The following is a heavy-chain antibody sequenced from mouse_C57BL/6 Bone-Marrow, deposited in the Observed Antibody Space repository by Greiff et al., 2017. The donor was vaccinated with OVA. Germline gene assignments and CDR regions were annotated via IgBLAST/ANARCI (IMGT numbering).Heavy chain of an antibody. CDR3: SRGEDYFDY. CDR2: IDPENGDT. Sequence: VQLQQSGAELVRPGASVKLSCTASGFNIKDDYMHWVKQRPEQGLEWIGWIDPENGDTEYASKFQGKATITADTSSNTAYLQLSSLPSEDTAVYYWSRGEDYFDYWGQGTTLTVSS. CDR1: GFNIKDDY. V-gene: IGHV14-4*01. J-gene: IGHJ2*01.